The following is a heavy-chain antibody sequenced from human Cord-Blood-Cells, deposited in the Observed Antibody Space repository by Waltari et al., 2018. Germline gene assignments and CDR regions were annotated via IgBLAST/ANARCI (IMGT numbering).Heavy chain of an antibody. Sequence: EVQLVESGGGLVKPGGSLRLSCAASGFTFSSYSMNWVRQAPGKGLEWVSSISSSSSYIYYADSVKGRFTISRDNAKNSLYLQMNSLRAEDTAVYYCARVGYSSSSYFDYWGQGTLVTVSS. D-gene: IGHD6-6*01. CDR3: ARVGYSSSSYFDY. CDR2: ISSSSSYI. V-gene: IGHV3-21*01. J-gene: IGHJ4*02. CDR1: GFTFSSYS.